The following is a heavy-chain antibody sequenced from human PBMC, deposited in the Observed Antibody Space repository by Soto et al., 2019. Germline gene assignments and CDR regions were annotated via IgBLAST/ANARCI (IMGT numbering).Heavy chain of an antibody. CDR3: ARVLYDTAMFGPLPYAFDI. V-gene: IGHV3-23*01. J-gene: IGHJ3*02. CDR1: GFTFSSYA. CDR2: ISGSGGST. D-gene: IGHD5-18*01. Sequence: EVQLLESGGGLVQPGGSLRLSCAASGFTFSSYAMNWVRHAPGKGLEWVSGISGSGGSTFYADSVKGRFTISRDNSKHTLHLQMDSLRSDDTAVYYCARVLYDTAMFGPLPYAFDIWGQGTMVTVSS.